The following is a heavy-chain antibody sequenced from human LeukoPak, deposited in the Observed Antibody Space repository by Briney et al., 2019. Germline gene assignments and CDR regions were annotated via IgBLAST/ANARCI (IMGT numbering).Heavy chain of an antibody. D-gene: IGHD6-13*01. Sequence: PSETLSLTCTVSGGSISSYYWSWIRQPPGKGLEWIGYIYYSGSTNYNPSLKSRVTISVDTSKNQFSLKLSSVTAADTAVHYCARRSAAGFFDYWGQGTLVTVSS. CDR1: GGSISSYY. V-gene: IGHV4-59*08. CDR3: ARRSAAGFFDY. J-gene: IGHJ4*02. CDR2: IYYSGST.